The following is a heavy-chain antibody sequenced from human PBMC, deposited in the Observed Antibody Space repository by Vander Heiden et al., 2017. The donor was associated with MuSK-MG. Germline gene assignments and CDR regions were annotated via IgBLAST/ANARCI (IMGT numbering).Heavy chain of an antibody. CDR1: GFTFSDYY. Sequence: QVQLVESGGGLVKPGGSLTVSCDASGFTFSDYYMSWVRQAPGKGLEWVAYISSRSHNIFYADSVKGRFTVSRDNAKNSVYLQMTGLGAADTAIYFCARYSDYVGGKDFFFDYWGQGALVTVSS. CDR2: ISSRSHNI. J-gene: IGHJ4*02. D-gene: IGHD4-17*01. V-gene: IGHV3-11*01. CDR3: ARYSDYVGGKDFFFDY.